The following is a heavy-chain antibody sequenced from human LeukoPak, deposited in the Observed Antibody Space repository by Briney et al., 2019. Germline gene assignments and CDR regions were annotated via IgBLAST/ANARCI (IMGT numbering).Heavy chain of an antibody. CDR2: IYYSGST. V-gene: IGHV4-59*08. Sequence: SETLSLTCTVSGGSISSYYWSWIRQPPGKGLEWIGYIYYSGSTNYNPSLKSRVTVSVDTSKNQFSLKLSSVTAADTAVYYCARGPRFGELLWHWFDPWGQGTLVTVSS. CDR1: GGSISSYY. CDR3: ARGPRFGELLWHWFDP. J-gene: IGHJ5*02. D-gene: IGHD3-10*01.